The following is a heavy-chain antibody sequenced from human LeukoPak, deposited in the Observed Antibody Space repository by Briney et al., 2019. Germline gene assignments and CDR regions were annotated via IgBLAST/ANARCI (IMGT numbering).Heavy chain of an antibody. Sequence: AASVKVSCKASGGTFSSYAISWVRQAPGQGLEWMGRIIPILGIVNYAQKFQGRVTITADKSTSTAYMELSSLRSEDTAVYYCARTQPPTYGDPGEAWDYWGQGTLVTVSS. J-gene: IGHJ4*02. CDR1: GGTFSSYA. CDR2: IIPILGIV. V-gene: IGHV1-69*04. CDR3: ARTQPPTYGDPGEAWDY. D-gene: IGHD4-17*01.